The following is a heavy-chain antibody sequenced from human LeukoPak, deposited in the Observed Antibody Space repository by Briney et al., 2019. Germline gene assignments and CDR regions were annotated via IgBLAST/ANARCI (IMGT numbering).Heavy chain of an antibody. D-gene: IGHD3-10*01. CDR3: AKGGYGSEPGAS. V-gene: IGHV4-31*03. J-gene: IGHJ5*02. CDR1: GGSMSSSAVY. CDR2: VYTSGST. Sequence: ASQTLSLTCTVSGGSMSSSAVYWSWLRQHPVKGLEWIGYVYTSGSTYYNPSLKSRLTISIDKSKNQFSLNVSSVTTADTAIYYYAKGGYGSEPGASWRQGIVVTVSS.